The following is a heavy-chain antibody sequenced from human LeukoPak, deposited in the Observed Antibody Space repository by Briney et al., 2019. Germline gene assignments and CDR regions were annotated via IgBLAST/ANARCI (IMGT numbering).Heavy chain of an antibody. CDR1: GGSISSSGYY. CDR3: ARGDCSSTSCSPNYYYYMDV. D-gene: IGHD2-2*01. CDR2: IYYSGSA. J-gene: IGHJ6*03. V-gene: IGHV4-39*01. Sequence: NPSETLSLTCTVAGGSISSSGYYWSWIRQPPGKGLEWIGTIYYSGSAYYKPSLKTQVTISVDTSKNQFSLKLSSVTAADTAVYYCARGDCSSTSCSPNYYYYMDVWGKGTTVTVSS.